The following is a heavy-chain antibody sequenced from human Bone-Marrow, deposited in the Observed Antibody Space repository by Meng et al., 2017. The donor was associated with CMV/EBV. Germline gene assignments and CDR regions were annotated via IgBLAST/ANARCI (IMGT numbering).Heavy chain of an antibody. CDR2: ISSNGGST. J-gene: IGHJ6*02. CDR1: GFTFSSYA. CDR3: ARDIAAAAVTIYYYGMDV. Sequence: GESLKISCAASGFTFSSYAMHWVRQAPGKGLEYVSAISSNGGSTYYADSVKGRFTISRDNSKNTLYLQMNSLRAEDTAVYYCARDIAAAAVTIYYYGMDVWGQGTTVTVSS. D-gene: IGHD6-13*01. V-gene: IGHV3-64*02.